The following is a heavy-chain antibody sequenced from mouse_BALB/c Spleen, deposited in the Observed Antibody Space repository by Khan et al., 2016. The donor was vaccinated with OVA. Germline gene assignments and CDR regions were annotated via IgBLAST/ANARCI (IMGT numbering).Heavy chain of an antibody. J-gene: IGHJ2*01. CDR2: IYPGGGYT. Sequence: QVQLQQSGTELARPGTSVKMSCKAAGYTFSNYWIGWVKQRPGHGLEWIGDIYPGGGYTNYNENFKGKATLTADTSSSTAYMQLSSLGSEDAAIYYCARRGSARATGDYFDYWGQGTTLTVSS. CDR1: GYTFSNYW. CDR3: ARRGSARATGDYFDY. V-gene: IGHV1-63*02. D-gene: IGHD3-1*01.